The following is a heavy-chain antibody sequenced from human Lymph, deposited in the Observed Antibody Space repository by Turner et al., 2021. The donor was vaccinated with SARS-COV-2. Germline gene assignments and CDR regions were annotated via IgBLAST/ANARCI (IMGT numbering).Heavy chain of an antibody. Sequence: QVHLVQSGAEVKKPGASVKVSCKASGYTFTDYYMHWVRQAPGQGLEGMGWINPNSGGTNYALKFQGRVTMTRDTSISTAYMELRWLRSDDTAVYFCARGESIAVAGTQYFDYWGQGTLVTVSS. D-gene: IGHD6-19*01. J-gene: IGHJ4*02. V-gene: IGHV1-2*02. CDR2: INPNSGGT. CDR3: ARGESIAVAGTQYFDY. CDR1: GYTFTDYY.